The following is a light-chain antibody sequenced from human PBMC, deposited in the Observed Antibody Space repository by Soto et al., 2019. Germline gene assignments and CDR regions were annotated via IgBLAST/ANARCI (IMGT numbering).Light chain of an antibody. J-gene: IGKJ1*01. CDR1: QSVSSN. CDR3: QQDNNWPPWT. CDR2: GAS. Sequence: EIVMTQSPATLSVSPGERATLSCRASQSVSSNLAWYQQKPGQAPRLLIYGASTRANGIPARFSGSGSGTESTLTISSLQSEDFAVYYCQQDNNWPPWTFGQGTKVEIK. V-gene: IGKV3-15*01.